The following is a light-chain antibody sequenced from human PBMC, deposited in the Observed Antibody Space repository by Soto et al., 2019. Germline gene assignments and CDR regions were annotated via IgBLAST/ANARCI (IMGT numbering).Light chain of an antibody. CDR3: QQTNSFPIN. V-gene: IGKV1-9*01. J-gene: IGKJ1*01. Sequence: DINLAHSPSFLSASFGDRVTITFRPSQAVPNNMAWYQQKPGKPPKLLIYEESTLHSGVPSRFSGRKSGTQFTLTIDSLQPEDFATYYCQQTNSFPINFGQGTKVDIK. CDR2: EES. CDR1: QAVPNN.